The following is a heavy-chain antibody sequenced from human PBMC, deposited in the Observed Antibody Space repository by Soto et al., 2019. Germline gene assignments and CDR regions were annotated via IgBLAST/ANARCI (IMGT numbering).Heavy chain of an antibody. CDR2: INHSGST. V-gene: IGHV4-34*01. D-gene: IGHD1-7*01. J-gene: IGHJ5*02. CDR3: ARGRNYGRWFDP. Sequence: SETLSLTCAVYGGSFSGYYWSWIRQPPGKGLEWIGEINHSGSTNYNPSLKSRVTISVDTSKNQFSLKLSSVTAADTAVYYCARGRNYGRWFDPWGQGTLVTVSS. CDR1: GGSFSGYY.